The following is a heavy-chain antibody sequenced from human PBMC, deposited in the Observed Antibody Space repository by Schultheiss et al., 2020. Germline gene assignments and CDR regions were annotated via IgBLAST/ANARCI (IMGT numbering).Heavy chain of an antibody. V-gene: IGHV3-30*04. CDR1: GFTFSSYA. J-gene: IGHJ6*02. CDR3: AKEKPYGSGAVNGLDV. D-gene: IGHD3-10*01. Sequence: GGSLRLSCAASGFTFSSYAMHWVRQAPGKGLEWVAVISYDGSNKYYADSVKGRFTISRDDSKNTAYLQMNSLRAEDTAVYYCAKEKPYGSGAVNGLDVWGQGTTVTVSS. CDR2: ISYDGSNK.